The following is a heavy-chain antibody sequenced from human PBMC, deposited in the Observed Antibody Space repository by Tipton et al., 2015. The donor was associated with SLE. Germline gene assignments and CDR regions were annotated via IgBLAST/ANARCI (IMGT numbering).Heavy chain of an antibody. CDR3: ARGGGGVTFGGVIASVGWYFDL. CDR1: GFTFRSYA. J-gene: IGHJ2*01. V-gene: IGHV3-53*01. D-gene: IGHD3-16*02. CDR2: IYSSGST. Sequence: SLRLSCVASGFTFRSYAMSWVRQAPGKGLEWVSVIYSSGSTYYAKSVKGRFTISRDNSKNTLYLQINSLRAEDTAVDYCARGGGGVTFGGVIASVGWYFDLWGRGTLVTVSS.